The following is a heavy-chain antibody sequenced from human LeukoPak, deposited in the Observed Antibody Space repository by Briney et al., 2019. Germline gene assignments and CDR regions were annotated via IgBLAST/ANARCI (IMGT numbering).Heavy chain of an antibody. Sequence: SETLSLTCIVSRGSISSYYWSWIRQPPGKGLEWIGYLYHGGSTNYNPALKSRVTISGDTSKNHFSLNLNSVTAADTAMYYCARGRYYYDSSGYPYNWFDPWGQGTLVTVSS. CDR1: RGSISSYY. D-gene: IGHD3-22*01. CDR3: ARGRYYYDSSGYPYNWFDP. V-gene: IGHV4-59*01. CDR2: LYHGGST. J-gene: IGHJ5*02.